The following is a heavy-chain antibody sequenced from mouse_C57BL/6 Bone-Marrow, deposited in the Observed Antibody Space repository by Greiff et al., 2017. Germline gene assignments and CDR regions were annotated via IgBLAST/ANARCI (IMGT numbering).Heavy chain of an antibody. Sequence: EVQGVESGGDLVKPGGSLKLSCAASGFTFSSYGMSWVRQTPDKRLEWVATISSGGSYTYYPDSVKGRFTISRDNAKNTLYLQMSSLKSEDTAMYYCARKGVCSYAMDYWGQGTSVTVSS. CDR3: ARKGVCSYAMDY. CDR2: ISSGGSYT. D-gene: IGHD6-1*01. J-gene: IGHJ4*01. CDR1: GFTFSSYG. V-gene: IGHV5-6*01.